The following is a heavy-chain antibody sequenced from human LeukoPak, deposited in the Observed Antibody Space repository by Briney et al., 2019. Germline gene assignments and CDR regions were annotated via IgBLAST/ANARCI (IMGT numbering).Heavy chain of an antibody. CDR1: GVSTTNNY. CDR3: ARVSFYGSGSMFVDY. CDR2: MYNTVTT. J-gene: IGHJ4*02. V-gene: IGHV4-59*01. Sequence: SETLSLTCSVSGVSTTNNYWSWIRQPPGKGLEWIGYMYNTVTTNYNPSLKSRLTMSLDPSKNQFSLKLSSVTAADTAVYYCARVSFYGSGSMFVDYWGPGNLVTVSS. D-gene: IGHD3-10*01.